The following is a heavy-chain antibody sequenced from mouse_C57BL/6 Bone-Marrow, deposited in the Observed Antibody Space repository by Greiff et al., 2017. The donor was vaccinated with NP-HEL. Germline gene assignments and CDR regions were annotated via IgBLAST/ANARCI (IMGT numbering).Heavy chain of an antibody. CDR1: GYTFTDYY. V-gene: IGHV1-76*01. J-gene: IGHJ2*01. CDR3: ARWVWLRTFDY. Sequence: QVQLKESGAELVRPGASVKLSCKASGYTFTDYYINWVKQRPGQGLEWIARLYPGSGNTYYNEKFKGKATLTAEKSSSTAYMQLSSLTSEDSAVYFCARWVWLRTFDYWGQGTTLTVSS. D-gene: IGHD2-2*01. CDR2: LYPGSGNT.